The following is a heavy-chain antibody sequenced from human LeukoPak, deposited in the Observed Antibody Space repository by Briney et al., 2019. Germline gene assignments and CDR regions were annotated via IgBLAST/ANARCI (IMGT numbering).Heavy chain of an antibody. Sequence: GGSLRLSCAASGFTFSSYSMNWVRQAPGKGLEWASCISSSSSYIYYADSVKGRFTISRDNAKNSLYLQMNSLRAEDTAVYYCARDLVDYDFWSGLPPRSPFDYWGQGTLVTVSS. CDR3: ARDLVDYDFWSGLPPRSPFDY. CDR2: ISSSSSYI. CDR1: GFTFSSYS. J-gene: IGHJ4*02. V-gene: IGHV3-21*01. D-gene: IGHD3-3*01.